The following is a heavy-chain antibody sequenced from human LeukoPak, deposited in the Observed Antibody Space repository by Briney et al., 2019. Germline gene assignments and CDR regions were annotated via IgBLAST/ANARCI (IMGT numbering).Heavy chain of an antibody. V-gene: IGHV1-46*01. Sequence: ASVKVSCKASGYTFASYYMHWVRQAPGQGLEWMGIINPSGGSTSYAQKFQGRVTMTRDMSTSTVYMELSSLRSEDTAVYYCARRGGRGARGHAFDIWGQGTMVTVSS. J-gene: IGHJ3*02. CDR1: GYTFASYY. D-gene: IGHD3-10*01. CDR3: ARRGGRGARGHAFDI. CDR2: INPSGGST.